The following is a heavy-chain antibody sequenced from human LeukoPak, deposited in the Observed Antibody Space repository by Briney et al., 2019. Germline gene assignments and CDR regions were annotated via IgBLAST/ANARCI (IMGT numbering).Heavy chain of an antibody. J-gene: IGHJ4*02. D-gene: IGHD6-13*01. CDR1: GFTFSTNW. Sequence: GGSLRLSCAASGFTFSTNWMHWVRQAPGKGLEWVSSINSDSSIMYYAESVKGRFTISRDNARNSLYLQMNSLRVEDTAVYYCARDPGYRGLYRAFDYWGQGTLVTVSS. CDR3: ARDPGYRGLYRAFDY. V-gene: IGHV3-21*01. CDR2: INSDSSIM.